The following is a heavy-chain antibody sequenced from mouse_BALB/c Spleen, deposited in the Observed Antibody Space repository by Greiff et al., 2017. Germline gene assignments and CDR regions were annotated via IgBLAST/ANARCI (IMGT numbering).Heavy chain of an antibody. CDR3: ARSGGNLAY. Sequence: VQLQQSGPELVKPGASVKMSCKASGYTFTDYVISWVKQRTGQGLEWIGEIYPGSGSTYYNEKFKGKATLTADKSSNTAYMQLSSLTSEDSAVYFCARSGGNLAYWGQGTLVTVSA. J-gene: IGHJ3*01. D-gene: IGHD1-1*02. CDR1: GYTFTDYV. CDR2: IYPGSGST. V-gene: IGHV1-77*01.